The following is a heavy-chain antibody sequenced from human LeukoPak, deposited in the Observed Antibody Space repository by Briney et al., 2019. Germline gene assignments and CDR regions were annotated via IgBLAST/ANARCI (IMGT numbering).Heavy chain of an antibody. D-gene: IGHD1-26*01. CDR2: IYTSDSDT. CDR1: GYSLTSYW. J-gene: IGHJ4*02. CDR3: ARQGIVGATKSILDY. V-gene: IGHV5-51*01. Sequence: GESPKISFKGSGYSLTSYWFARVRQMPGKGLEWRGIIYTSDSDTRYSPTLQGQVTIPAHKSISTAYLQWSSLKASATAMYYCARQGIVGATKSILDYGGQETLVTVPS.